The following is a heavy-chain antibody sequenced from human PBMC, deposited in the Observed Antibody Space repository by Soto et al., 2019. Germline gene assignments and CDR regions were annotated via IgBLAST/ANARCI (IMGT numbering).Heavy chain of an antibody. J-gene: IGHJ4*02. V-gene: IGHV4-31*03. CDR1: GGSISSGGYY. Sequence: SETLSLTCTVSGGSISSGGYYWSWIRQHPGKGLEWIGYIYYSGSTYYNPSLKSRVSISVDTSKNQFSLKLKSVTAADTALYYCARQRTSVVTHAYSDVWGPGSLVTVSS. D-gene: IGHD2-21*02. CDR2: IYYSGST. CDR3: ARQRTSVVTHAYSDV.